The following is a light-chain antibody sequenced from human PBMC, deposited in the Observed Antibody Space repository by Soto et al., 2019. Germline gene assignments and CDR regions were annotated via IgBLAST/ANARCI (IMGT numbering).Light chain of an antibody. CDR2: DAS. J-gene: IGKJ4*01. Sequence: DIVLTQSPSTLSLSPGDRVTLSCRASQSVSSYLAWYQQKPGQAPRLLIYDASNRATGIPARFSGSGSGTDFTLTISSLEPEDFAVYYCQQRSDWLTFGGGTKVEIK. CDR3: QQRSDWLT. CDR1: QSVSSY. V-gene: IGKV3-11*01.